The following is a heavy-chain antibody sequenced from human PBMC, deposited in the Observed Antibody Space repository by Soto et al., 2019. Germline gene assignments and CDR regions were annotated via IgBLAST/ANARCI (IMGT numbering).Heavy chain of an antibody. Sequence: AGGSLRLSCAASGFTFSSFEMNWVRQSPGRGLEWVAYIGGTGRTTYYADSVRGRFTISRDNAKNSLYLQMNSMRAEDAAVYYCARDRGVVVVPVGAMDVWGQGTTVTVSS. J-gene: IGHJ6*02. CDR2: IGGTGRTT. CDR3: ARDRGVVVVPVGAMDV. D-gene: IGHD2-2*01. V-gene: IGHV3-48*03. CDR1: GFTFSSFE.